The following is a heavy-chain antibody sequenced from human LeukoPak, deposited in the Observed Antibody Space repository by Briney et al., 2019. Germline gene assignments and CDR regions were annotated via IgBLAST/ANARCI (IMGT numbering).Heavy chain of an antibody. J-gene: IGHJ3*02. Sequence: GGSLRLSCAASGFTFSSNWMHWVRQAPGKGLVWVSHISTDARTITYADFVKGRFTISRDNAKNSLYLQMNSLRAEDTAVYYCARDCSSTSCNGAAFDIWGQGTMVTVSS. CDR3: ARDCSSTSCNGAAFDI. D-gene: IGHD2-2*01. CDR2: ISTDARTI. CDR1: GFTFSSNW. V-gene: IGHV3-74*01.